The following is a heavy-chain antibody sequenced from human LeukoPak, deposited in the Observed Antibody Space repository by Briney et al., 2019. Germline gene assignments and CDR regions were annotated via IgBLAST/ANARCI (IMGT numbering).Heavy chain of an antibody. CDR3: ARNYGSGSYSVFDY. CDR1: GGSISSGGYS. D-gene: IGHD3-10*01. Sequence: PSQTLSLTCAVFGGSISSGGYSWSWIRQPPGKGLEWIGYIYHSGSTYYNPSLKSRVTISVDRSKNQFSLKLSSVTAADTAVYYCARNYGSGSYSVFDYWGQGTLVTVSS. J-gene: IGHJ4*02. CDR2: IYHSGST. V-gene: IGHV4-30-2*01.